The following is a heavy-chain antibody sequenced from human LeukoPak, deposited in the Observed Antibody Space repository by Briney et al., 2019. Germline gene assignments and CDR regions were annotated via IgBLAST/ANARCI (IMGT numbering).Heavy chain of an antibody. CDR2: INSGSSTI. CDR1: EFTFSSHS. CDR3: ARFAAYDRSGFDY. Sequence: GGSLRLSCAASEFTFSSHSMNWVRQAPGKGLEWVSYINSGSSTIYYADSVKGRFTTSRDNARNSLYLQMNSLRAEDTAVYYCARFAAYDRSGFDYWGQGTLVTVSS. J-gene: IGHJ4*02. D-gene: IGHD3-22*01. V-gene: IGHV3-48*04.